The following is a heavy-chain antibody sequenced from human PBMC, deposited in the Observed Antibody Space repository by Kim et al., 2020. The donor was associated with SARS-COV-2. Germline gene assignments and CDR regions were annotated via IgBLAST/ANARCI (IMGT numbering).Heavy chain of an antibody. Sequence: NQSLKGRVTISVDTSKNQFSLKLSSVTAADTAVYYCARHEGITIFGPRDYWGQGTLVTVSS. V-gene: IGHV4-39*01. CDR3: ARHEGITIFGPRDY. J-gene: IGHJ4*02. D-gene: IGHD3-3*01.